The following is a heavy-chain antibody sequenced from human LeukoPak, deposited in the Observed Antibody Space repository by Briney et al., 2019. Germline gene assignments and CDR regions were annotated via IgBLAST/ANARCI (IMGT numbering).Heavy chain of an antibody. CDR2: IYHSGST. CDR1: GGSISGGGYY. CDR3: ARARGLGYNAFDI. Sequence: TSETLSLTCTVSGGSISGGGYYRRWIRQPPGKGLEWIGYIYHSGSTYYHPARKSRVTISVDRSTNQVSLNLSSVTAAETVVYYCARARGLGYNAFDIWGQGTMVTVSS. J-gene: IGHJ3*02. D-gene: IGHD5-24*01. V-gene: IGHV4-30-2*01.